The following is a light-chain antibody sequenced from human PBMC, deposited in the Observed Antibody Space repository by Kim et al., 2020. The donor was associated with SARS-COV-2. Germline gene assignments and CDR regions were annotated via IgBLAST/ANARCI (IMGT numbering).Light chain of an antibody. Sequence: PGARVTLSCRPSQRVSSCYLTWKPQLPCQAPRLLIYGASTRATHIPARFPGSGSCTEFTLTTSSPQPEDFAVYYCQQALTLPTFGHGTIV. J-gene: IGKJ1*01. CDR1: QRVSSCY. V-gene: IGKV3D-7*01. CDR3: QQALTLPT. CDR2: GAS.